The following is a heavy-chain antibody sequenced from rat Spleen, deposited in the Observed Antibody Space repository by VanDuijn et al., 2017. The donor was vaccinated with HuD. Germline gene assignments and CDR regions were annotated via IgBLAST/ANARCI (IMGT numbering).Heavy chain of an antibody. CDR2: ISYDGSST. CDR1: GFTYNDYN. CDR3: ARGGYNYGWFAY. D-gene: IGHD1-5*01. V-gene: IGHV5-7*01. Sequence: EVQLVESGGGLVQPGRSLKLSCAASGFTYNDYNMAWVRQAPKKGLEWVATISYDGSSTYYPDSVKGRFTISRDNAKSTLYLQMDSLRSEDTASYYCARGGYNYGWFAYWGQGTLVTVSS. J-gene: IGHJ3*01.